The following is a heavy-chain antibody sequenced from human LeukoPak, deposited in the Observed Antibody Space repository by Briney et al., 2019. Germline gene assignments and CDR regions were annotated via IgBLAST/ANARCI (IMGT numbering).Heavy chain of an antibody. Sequence: GGSLRLSCAASGFTFSSYAMHWVRQAPGKGLEWEAVISYDGSNKYYADSVKGRSTISRDNSKNTLYLQMNSLRAEDTAVYYCARDRASIAAAGTYYYYGMDVWGQGTTVTVSS. D-gene: IGHD6-13*01. J-gene: IGHJ6*02. V-gene: IGHV3-30-3*01. CDR3: ARDRASIAAAGTYYYYGMDV. CDR2: ISYDGSNK. CDR1: GFTFSSYA.